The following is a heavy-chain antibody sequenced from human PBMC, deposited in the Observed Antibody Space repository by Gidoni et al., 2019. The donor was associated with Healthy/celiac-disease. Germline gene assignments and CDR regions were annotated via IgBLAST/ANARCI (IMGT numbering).Heavy chain of an antibody. J-gene: IGHJ6*02. V-gene: IGHV1-2*06. CDR3: ATTRYDFWSPNTYYGMDV. D-gene: IGHD3-3*01. CDR1: GYTFTGYY. Sequence: QVQLVQSGAEVKKPGASVKVSCKASGYTFTGYYMHWVRQAPGQGLEWMGRINPNSGGTNYAQKFQGRVTMTRDTSISTAYMELSRLRSDDTAVYYCATTRYDFWSPNTYYGMDVWGQGTTVTVSS. CDR2: INPNSGGT.